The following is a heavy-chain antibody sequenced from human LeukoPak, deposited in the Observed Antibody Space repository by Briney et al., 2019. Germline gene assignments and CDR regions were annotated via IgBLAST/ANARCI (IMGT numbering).Heavy chain of an antibody. V-gene: IGHV3-30-3*01. Sequence: PGGSLRLSCAASGFTFSSYAMHWVRQAPGKGLEWVAVISYDGSNKYYADSVKGRFTISRDNAKNTLYLQMNSLRAEDTAVYYCVRDFAPQTYSSGWYDYWGQGTLVTVSS. CDR2: ISYDGSNK. CDR3: VRDFAPQTYSSGWYDY. J-gene: IGHJ4*02. D-gene: IGHD6-19*01. CDR1: GFTFSSYA.